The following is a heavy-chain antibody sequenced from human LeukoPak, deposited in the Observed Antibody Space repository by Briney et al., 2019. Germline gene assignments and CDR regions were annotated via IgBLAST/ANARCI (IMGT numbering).Heavy chain of an antibody. D-gene: IGHD3-16*01. J-gene: IGHJ6*02. CDR3: ARGGGLDV. CDR2: INHNGNVN. CDR1: GFTFSSYW. Sequence: GGSLRLSCAASGFTFSSYWLNWARQAPGKGLEWVASINHNGNVNYYVDSAKGRFTISRDNAKNSLYLQMSNLRAEDTAVYFCARGGGLDVWGQGATVTVSS. V-gene: IGHV3-7*03.